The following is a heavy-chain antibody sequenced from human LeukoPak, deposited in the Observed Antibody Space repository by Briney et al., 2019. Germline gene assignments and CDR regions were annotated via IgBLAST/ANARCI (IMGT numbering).Heavy chain of an antibody. Sequence: PGGSLRLSCAASGFTFSSYGMHWVRQAPGKGLEWVAVISYDGSNKYYADSVKGRFTISRDNSKNTLYLQMNSLRAEDTAVYYCAKDPGIAVAGILGYWGQGTLVTVSS. CDR1: GFTFSSYG. V-gene: IGHV3-30*18. CDR3: AKDPGIAVAGILGY. CDR2: ISYDGSNK. D-gene: IGHD6-19*01. J-gene: IGHJ4*02.